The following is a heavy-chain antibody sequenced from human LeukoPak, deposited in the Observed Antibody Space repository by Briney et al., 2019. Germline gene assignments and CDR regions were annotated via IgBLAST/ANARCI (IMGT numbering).Heavy chain of an antibody. CDR1: GFTFSNFA. CDR3: AKDQSTLLWFGELSPSFDY. D-gene: IGHD3-10*01. Sequence: GGSLRLSCAASGFTFSNFAMSWVRQAPGKGLEWVSTISRGTATTYYADSVKGRFTISRDNSKNTLYLQMNSLRAEDTAVYYCAKDQSTLLWFGELSPSFDYWGQGTLVTVSS. J-gene: IGHJ4*02. V-gene: IGHV3-23*01. CDR2: ISRGTATT.